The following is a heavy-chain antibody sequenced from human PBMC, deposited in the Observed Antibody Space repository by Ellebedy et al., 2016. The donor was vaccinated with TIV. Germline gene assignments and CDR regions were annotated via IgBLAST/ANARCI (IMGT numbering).Heavy chain of an antibody. J-gene: IGHJ4*02. CDR2: IYHTGST. CDR1: GYSISSGYY. Sequence: MPSETLSLTCTVSGYSISSGYYWRWIRQPPGKGLEWLASIYHTGSTYFNLSLKSRVTISVATSKIQFSLKLSSVTAADTAVYYCARWPYYYGSGIVSDYYFDYWGQGTLVTVSS. D-gene: IGHD3-10*01. V-gene: IGHV4-38-2*02. CDR3: ARWPYYYGSGIVSDYYFDY.